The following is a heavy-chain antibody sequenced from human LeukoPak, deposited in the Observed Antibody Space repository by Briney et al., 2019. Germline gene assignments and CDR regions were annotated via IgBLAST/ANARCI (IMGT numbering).Heavy chain of an antibody. Sequence: PGGSLRLSCAASGFTFSSHGMHWVCQAPGRGLEWVAFIRNDGSDKYYADSVKGRFTISRDNSKNTLSVQMNSLRAEDTAVYYCARISVVTTFRSPKYYYDYWGQGTLVTVSS. CDR1: GFTFSSHG. J-gene: IGHJ4*02. CDR2: IRNDGSDK. V-gene: IGHV3-30*02. CDR3: ARISVVTTFRSPKYYYDY. D-gene: IGHD2/OR15-2a*01.